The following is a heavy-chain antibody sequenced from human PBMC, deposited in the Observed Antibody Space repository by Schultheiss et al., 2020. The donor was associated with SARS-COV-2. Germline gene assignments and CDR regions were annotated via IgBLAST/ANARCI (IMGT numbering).Heavy chain of an antibody. CDR1: GFTFSSYS. V-gene: IGHV3-21*01. Sequence: GESLKISCAASGFTFSSYSMNWVRQAPGKGLEWVSSISSSSSYIYYADSVKGRFTISRDNAKNSLFLQMNSLRAEDTAVYYCIRDLAGAHDLWGRGTLVTVSS. J-gene: IGHJ2*01. CDR2: ISSSSSYI. CDR3: IRDLAGAHDL.